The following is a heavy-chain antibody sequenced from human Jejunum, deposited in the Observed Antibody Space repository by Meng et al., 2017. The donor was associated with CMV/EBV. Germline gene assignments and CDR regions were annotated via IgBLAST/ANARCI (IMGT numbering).Heavy chain of an antibody. Sequence: SGFIFSFYYMTWIRQAPGKGLDFVSYISSSATTIYYAAFVKGRFTISRDNTKNSLYLQMDSLRAEDTAVYYCARSPYSSGWVYFDYWGQGTLVTVSS. CDR2: ISSSATTI. J-gene: IGHJ4*02. CDR1: GFIFSFYY. D-gene: IGHD6-19*01. CDR3: ARSPYSSGWVYFDY. V-gene: IGHV3-11*01.